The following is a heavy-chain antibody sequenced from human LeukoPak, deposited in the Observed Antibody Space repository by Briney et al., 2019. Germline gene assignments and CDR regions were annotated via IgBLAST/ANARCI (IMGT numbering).Heavy chain of an antibody. CDR2: IYYFGST. J-gene: IGHJ3*02. CDR1: AGCISTFY. Sequence: PSENLSFTCTVSAGCISTFYWSWIRQRPGQGLEGIGYIYYFGSTSYNPTLKSRVTISVDTSKSQFSLKLSSVTAADTAVYYCARPYSSGWYGVFHIWGQGTMVTVSS. CDR3: ARPYSSGWYGVFHI. V-gene: IGHV4-59*08. D-gene: IGHD6-19*01.